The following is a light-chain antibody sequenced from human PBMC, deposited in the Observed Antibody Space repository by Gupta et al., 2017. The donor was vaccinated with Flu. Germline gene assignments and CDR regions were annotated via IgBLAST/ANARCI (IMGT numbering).Light chain of an antibody. J-gene: IGKJ5*01. CDR3: QQYSGFPRT. V-gene: IGKV1-16*02. Sequence: DIQMTQSPPSLSASIGDTVSTTCRASQGIGNYLAWFRQKPGKAPESLIYAASRLQRGVPSNFSASGSGTDFTLTISSLQPEDFATYYCQQYSGFPRTFGQGTRLEIK. CDR2: AAS. CDR1: QGIGNY.